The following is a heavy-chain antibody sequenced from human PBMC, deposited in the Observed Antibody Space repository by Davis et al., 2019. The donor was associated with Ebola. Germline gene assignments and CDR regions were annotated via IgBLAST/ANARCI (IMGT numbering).Heavy chain of an antibody. CDR2: IYPGDSDT. D-gene: IGHD3-3*01. V-gene: IGHV5-51*01. J-gene: IGHJ4*02. Sequence: GGSLRLSCQGSGYSFSDYWIGWVRQMPGKGLEWMGIIYPGDSDTRYSPSFQGQVTISADKSITTAYLQWSSLKASDTAMYYCARFLEWKADYWGQGTLVTVSS. CDR1: GYSFSDYW. CDR3: ARFLEWKADY.